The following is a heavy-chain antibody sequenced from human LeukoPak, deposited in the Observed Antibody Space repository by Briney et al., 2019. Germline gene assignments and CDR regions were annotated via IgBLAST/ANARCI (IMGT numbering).Heavy chain of an antibody. Sequence: SETLSLNSAVYGGSFSSYYWSWLRQPPGKGLEWIGYIYYSGNTNYNPSLKSRVTISVDTSKNQFSLKLSSVTAADTAVYYCARGKENTAMVTANWFDPWGQGTLVTVSS. CDR1: GGSFSSYY. D-gene: IGHD5-18*01. CDR2: IYYSGNT. CDR3: ARGKENTAMVTANWFDP. J-gene: IGHJ5*02. V-gene: IGHV4-59*01.